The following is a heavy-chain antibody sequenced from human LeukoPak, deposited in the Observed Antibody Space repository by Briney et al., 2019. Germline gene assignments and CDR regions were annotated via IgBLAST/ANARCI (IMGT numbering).Heavy chain of an antibody. V-gene: IGHV1-2*02. CDR3: ARGGEAVPAAMSHY. CDR1: GYTFTGYY. Sequence: ASVKVSCKASGYTFTGYYMHWVRQAPGQGLEWMGWINPNSGGTNYAQKFQGRVTMTRDTSISTAYMELSRLRSDDTAVYYCARGGEAVPAAMSHYWSQGTLVTVSS. D-gene: IGHD2-2*01. CDR2: INPNSGGT. J-gene: IGHJ4*02.